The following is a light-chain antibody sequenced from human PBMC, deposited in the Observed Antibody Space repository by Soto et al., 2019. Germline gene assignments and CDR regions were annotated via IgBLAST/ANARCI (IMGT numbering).Light chain of an antibody. Sequence: EIVLTQSPATLSLSPGERATLSCRASQSVSSYLAWYQQRPGQAPRPLIYDASNRATGIPARFSGSGSGTDFTLTISSLEPEDFAVYYCQQRSNWPPLLTFGGGTKV. CDR1: QSVSSY. J-gene: IGKJ4*01. CDR3: QQRSNWPPLLT. V-gene: IGKV3-11*01. CDR2: DAS.